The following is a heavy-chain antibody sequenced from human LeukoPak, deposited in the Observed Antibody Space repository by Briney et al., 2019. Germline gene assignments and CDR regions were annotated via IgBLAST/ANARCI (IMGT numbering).Heavy chain of an antibody. CDR3: MMYYYGSGSYSNFDY. J-gene: IGHJ4*02. V-gene: IGHV1-69*05. Sequence: SVKVSCKASGGTFSSYAISWVRQAPGQGLEWMGGIIPIFGTANYAQRFQGRVTITTDESTSTAYMELSSLRSEDTAVYYCMMYYYGSGSYSNFDYWGQGTLVTVSS. CDR2: IIPIFGTA. CDR1: GGTFSSYA. D-gene: IGHD3-10*01.